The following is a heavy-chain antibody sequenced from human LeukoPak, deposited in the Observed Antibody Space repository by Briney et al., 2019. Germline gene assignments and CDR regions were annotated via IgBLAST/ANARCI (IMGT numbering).Heavy chain of an antibody. CDR1: GFTFSGYA. D-gene: IGHD3-10*01. Sequence: SGGSLRLSCAASGFTFSGYAMSWVRQAPGKGLVWVSRINSDGSSTSYADSVKGRLTISRDNAKNTLYLQMNSLRAEDTAVYYCARVLLWFGESFGMDVWGQGTTATVSS. CDR3: ARVLLWFGESFGMDV. J-gene: IGHJ6*02. CDR2: INSDGSST. V-gene: IGHV3-74*01.